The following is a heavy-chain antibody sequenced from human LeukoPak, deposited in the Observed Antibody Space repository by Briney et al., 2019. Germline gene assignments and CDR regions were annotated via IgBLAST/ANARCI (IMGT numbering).Heavy chain of an antibody. CDR2: IYYSGST. Sequence: SQTLSLTCTVSGGSISSGGYYWSWIRQHPGKGLEWIGYIYYSGSTYYNPSLKSRVTISVDTSKNQFSLKLSSVTAADTAVYYCAREDYSNFHPMYYFDYWGQGTLVTVSS. D-gene: IGHD4-4*01. J-gene: IGHJ4*02. CDR1: GGSISSGGYY. V-gene: IGHV4-31*03. CDR3: AREDYSNFHPMYYFDY.